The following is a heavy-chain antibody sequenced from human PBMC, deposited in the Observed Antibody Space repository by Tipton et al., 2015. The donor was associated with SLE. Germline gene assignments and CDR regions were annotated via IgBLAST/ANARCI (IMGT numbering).Heavy chain of an antibody. CDR2: ITRRGKT. D-gene: IGHD4-23*01. V-gene: IGHV4-34*01. CDR1: DGSLSNYY. CDR3: ASGGTGDGRNPFDP. J-gene: IGHJ5*02. Sequence: LRLSCAVHDGSLSNYYWSWFRRPPGRGLEWIGEITRRGKTNYNPSLKSRVTISVDTSKNQFSLNLRSVTAADTAVYYCASGGTGDGRNPFDPWGQGTLVTVSS.